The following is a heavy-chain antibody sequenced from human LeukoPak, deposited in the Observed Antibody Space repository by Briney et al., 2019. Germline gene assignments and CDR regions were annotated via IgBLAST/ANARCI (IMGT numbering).Heavy chain of an antibody. CDR3: ARVGVVAATTYYYYGMDV. D-gene: IGHD2-15*01. J-gene: IGHJ6*04. CDR2: ISYDGSNK. Sequence: GGSLRLSCAASGFTFSSYAMHWVRQAPGKGLEWVAVISYDGSNKYYADSVKGRFTISRDSSKNTLYLQMNSLRAEDTAVYYCARVGVVAATTYYYYGMDVWGKGTTVTVSS. CDR1: GFTFSSYA. V-gene: IGHV3-30*04.